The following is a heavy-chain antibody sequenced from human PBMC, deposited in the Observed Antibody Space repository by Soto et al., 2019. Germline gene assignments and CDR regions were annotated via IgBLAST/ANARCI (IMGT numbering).Heavy chain of an antibody. J-gene: IGHJ4*02. V-gene: IGHV4-59*01. CDR2: IYYSGST. CDR3: ARETPGAGHLDY. Sequence: QVQLQESGPGLVKPSETLSLTCTVSGGSISGYYWKWILQPPGKGLEWIGYIYYSGSTNYNPSLKSRVTMSVDTSKNQFSLKLSSVTAADTAVYYCARETPGAGHLDYWGQGALVTVSS. D-gene: IGHD6-19*01. CDR1: GGSISGYY.